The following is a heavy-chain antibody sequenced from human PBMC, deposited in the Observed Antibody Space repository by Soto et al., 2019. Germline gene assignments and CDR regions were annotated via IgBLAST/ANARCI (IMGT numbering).Heavy chain of an antibody. CDR3: AKRDWSSWLPFDY. Sequence: GGSLRLSCAASGFTFSSYAMHWVRQAPGKGLEWVAVISYDGSNKYYADSVKGRFTISRDNSKNTLYLQMNSLRAEDTAVYYCAKRDWSSWLPFDYWGQGTLVTVSS. J-gene: IGHJ4*02. CDR1: GFTFSSYA. D-gene: IGHD6-13*01. V-gene: IGHV3-30-3*02. CDR2: ISYDGSNK.